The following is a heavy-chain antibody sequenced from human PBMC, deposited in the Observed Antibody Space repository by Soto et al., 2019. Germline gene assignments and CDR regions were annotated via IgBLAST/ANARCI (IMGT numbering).Heavy chain of an antibody. CDR2: IYYSGST. Sequence: QVQLQESGPGLVKPSETLSLTCTVSGGSISRYYWSWIRQPPGKGLEWIGYIYYSGSTNYNPSLKSRVTISVDTSKNQFSLKLSSVTAAYTAVYYCARHHDSWGQGTLVTVSS. J-gene: IGHJ4*02. CDR3: ARHHDS. CDR1: GGSISRYY. V-gene: IGHV4-59*08.